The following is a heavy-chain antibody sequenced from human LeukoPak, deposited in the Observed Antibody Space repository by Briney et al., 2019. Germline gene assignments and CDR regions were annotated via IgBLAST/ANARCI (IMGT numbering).Heavy chain of an antibody. V-gene: IGHV3-21*01. CDR1: GFTFSSYS. Sequence: GGSLRLSCAASGFTFSSYSMNWVRQAPGKGLEWVSSISNSGSSIYYADSVKGRFTISRDNAKNSLYLQMNSLRAEDTAVYYCAREDASSWDYWGQGILVTVSS. CDR2: ISNSGSSI. J-gene: IGHJ4*02. D-gene: IGHD6-13*01. CDR3: AREDASSWDY.